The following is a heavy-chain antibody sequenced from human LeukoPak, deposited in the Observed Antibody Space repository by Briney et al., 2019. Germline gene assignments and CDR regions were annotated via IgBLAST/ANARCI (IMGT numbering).Heavy chain of an antibody. CDR3: VRDLRIEDV. CDR1: EFRFGKSW. V-gene: IGHV3-74*01. D-gene: IGHD2-21*01. CDR2: INMDGSQI. J-gene: IGHJ6*02. Sequence: GGSGRLSWASSEFRFGKSWVHGVRQAAGKGLVWVSRINMDGSQINYAEFVKGRFTTSRDNAKNTVYLQLNSLRAEDTAMYYCVRDLRIEDVWGLGTTVTVSS.